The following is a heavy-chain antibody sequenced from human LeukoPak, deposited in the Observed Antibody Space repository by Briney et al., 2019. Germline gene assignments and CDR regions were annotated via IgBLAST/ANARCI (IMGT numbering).Heavy chain of an antibody. V-gene: IGHV4-59*01. CDR1: GGSLSSFY. J-gene: IGHJ4*02. CDR3: ARGYSGSYGRFDY. D-gene: IGHD1-26*01. Sequence: SETLSLTCTVSGGSLSSFYWSWIRQPPGKGLEWIGYIYYSGNTNYNPSLKNRVTISVDTSKNQFSLKLSSVTAADTAVYYCARGYSGSYGRFDYWGQGTLATVSS. CDR2: IYYSGNT.